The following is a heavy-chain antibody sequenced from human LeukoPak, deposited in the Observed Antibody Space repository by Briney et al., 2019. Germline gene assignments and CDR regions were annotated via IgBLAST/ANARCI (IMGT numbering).Heavy chain of an antibody. CDR2: IIPIFGTA. J-gene: IGHJ5*02. Sequence: GASVKVSCKASGGTFSSYAISWVRQAPGQGLEWMGGIIPIFGTANYAQKFQGRVTITTDESTSTAYMELSSLRSEDTAVYYCARGGGDYYDSSGYLPRGFDPWGQGTLVTVSS. CDR1: GGTFSSYA. V-gene: IGHV1-69*05. CDR3: ARGGGDYYDSSGYLPRGFDP. D-gene: IGHD3-22*01.